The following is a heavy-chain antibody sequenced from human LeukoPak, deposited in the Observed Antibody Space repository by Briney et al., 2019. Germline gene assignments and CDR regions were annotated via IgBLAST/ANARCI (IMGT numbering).Heavy chain of an antibody. CDR2: ISTTDSIT. V-gene: IGHV3-48*01. CDR3: ARDHAWGFDS. Sequence: PGGSLRLSCAASGFTFSSYAMSWVRQAPGKGLEWISFISTTDSITSYADSVQGRFTISRDNAKNSLYLQMSSLRADDTAVYYCARDHAWGFDSWGQGTLVTVSP. CDR1: GFTFSSYA. D-gene: IGHD7-27*01. J-gene: IGHJ4*02.